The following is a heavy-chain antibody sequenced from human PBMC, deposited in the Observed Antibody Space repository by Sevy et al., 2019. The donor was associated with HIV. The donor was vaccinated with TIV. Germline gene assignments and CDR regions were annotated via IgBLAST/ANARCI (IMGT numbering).Heavy chain of an antibody. Sequence: SETLSLTCTVSGGSISSSSYYWGWIRQPPGKGLEWIGSIYYSGSTYYNPSLKSRVTISVDTSKNQFSLKLSSVTAADTAVYYCARQGELDWFDLWGQGTLVTVSS. CDR2: IYYSGST. CDR3: ARQGELDWFDL. V-gene: IGHV4-39*01. D-gene: IGHD1-1*01. J-gene: IGHJ5*02. CDR1: GGSISSSSYY.